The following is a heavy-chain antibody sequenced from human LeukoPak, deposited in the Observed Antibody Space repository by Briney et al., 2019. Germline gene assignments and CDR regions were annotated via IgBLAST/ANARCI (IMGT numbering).Heavy chain of an antibody. CDR3: ARGRYSSSTSDY. D-gene: IGHD6-13*01. V-gene: IGHV4-34*01. Sequence: KPSETLSLTCAVYGGSFSGYYWSWIRQPPGKGLEWIGEINHSGSTNYNPSLKSRVTISVDTSKNQFSLKLSSVTAADTAVYYCARGRYSSSTSDYWGQGTLVTVSS. J-gene: IGHJ4*02. CDR1: GGSFSGYY. CDR2: INHSGST.